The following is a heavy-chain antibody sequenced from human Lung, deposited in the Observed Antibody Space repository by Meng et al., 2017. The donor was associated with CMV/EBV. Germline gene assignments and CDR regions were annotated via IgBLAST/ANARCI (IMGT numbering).Heavy chain of an antibody. CDR2: IHPHRGDT. J-gene: IGHJ4*02. D-gene: IGHD7-27*01. V-gene: IGHV1-2*02. CDR3: ARDNNWGPDY. CDR1: GYTFTAHY. Sequence: SVXVSCKASGYTFTAHYFHWVRQAPGQGLEWMGWIHPHRGDTNYAQQFQGRVTLTRDTSINAGYMELTRLTSDDTAVYYCARDNNWGPDYWGQGTLVTVSS.